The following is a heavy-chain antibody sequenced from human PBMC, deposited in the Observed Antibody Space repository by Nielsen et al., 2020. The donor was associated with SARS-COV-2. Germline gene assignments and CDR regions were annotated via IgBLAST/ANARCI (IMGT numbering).Heavy chain of an antibody. Sequence: SETLSLTCAVSGGSISSGGYSWSWIRQPPGKGLEWIGYIYHSGSTYYNPSLKSRVTISVDRSKNQFSLKLSSVTAADTAVYYCAREGEDGSGSYYNVWYFDYWGQGTLVTVSS. CDR3: AREGEDGSGSYYNVWYFDY. D-gene: IGHD3-10*01. CDR2: IYHSGST. J-gene: IGHJ4*02. CDR1: GGSISSGGYS. V-gene: IGHV4-30-2*01.